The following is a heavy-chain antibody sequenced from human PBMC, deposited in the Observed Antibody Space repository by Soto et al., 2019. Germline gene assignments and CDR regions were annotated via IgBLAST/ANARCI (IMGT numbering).Heavy chain of an antibody. V-gene: IGHV1-2*02. CDR3: ARKIRAYNFDY. Sequence: ASVKVAWKGAGYSFGGYYCHWRRQAPGQGLEWLGWINPTTGGTNYPQKFQGRVTMTRDTSISTAYMELSSLRSDDTAVYFCARKIRAYNFDYWGQGPLVTVSS. CDR1: GYSFGGYY. J-gene: IGHJ4*02. CDR2: INPTTGGT. D-gene: IGHD2-21*01.